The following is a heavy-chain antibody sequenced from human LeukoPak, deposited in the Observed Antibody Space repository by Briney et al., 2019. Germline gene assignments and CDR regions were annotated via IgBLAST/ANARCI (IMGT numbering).Heavy chain of an antibody. CDR1: GYTFTSYG. Sequence: ASVKVSCKASGYTFTSYGISWVRQAPGQGLEWMGWISAYNGNTNYAQKLQGRVTMTTDTSTSTAYMELRSLRSDDTAVYYCARDSDYGDQASWFDPWGQETLVTVSS. D-gene: IGHD4-17*01. J-gene: IGHJ5*02. CDR3: ARDSDYGDQASWFDP. V-gene: IGHV1-18*01. CDR2: ISAYNGNT.